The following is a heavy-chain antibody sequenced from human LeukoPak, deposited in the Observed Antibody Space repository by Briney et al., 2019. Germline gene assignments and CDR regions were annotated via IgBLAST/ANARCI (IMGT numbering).Heavy chain of an antibody. D-gene: IGHD3-10*01. V-gene: IGHV4-34*01. Sequence: SETLSLTCAVYGGSFSGYYWSWIRQPPGKGLQWIGEINHSRSTNYNPSLKSRVTISLDTSKNQFSLKLSSVTAADTAVYCARHGLREGYFASGRRAGWFDPWGQGTLVTVSS. J-gene: IGHJ5*02. CDR2: INHSRST. CDR1: GGSFSGYY. CDR3: ARHGLREGYFASGRRAGWFDP.